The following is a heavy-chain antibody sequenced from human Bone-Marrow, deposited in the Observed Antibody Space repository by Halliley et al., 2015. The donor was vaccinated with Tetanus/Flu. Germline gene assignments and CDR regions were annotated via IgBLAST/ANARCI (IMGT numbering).Heavy chain of an antibody. V-gene: IGHV4-59*01. CDR2: VYYSGST. D-gene: IGHD1-26*01. CDR3: VRDRVGACPLYAFDI. CDR1: GGSISSYY. Sequence: LRLSCTVSGGSISSYYWSWIRQPPGKGLEWIGYVYYSGSTKYNPSLQSRVTISLDTSKNQFSLKLSSVTAADTSVYYCVRDRVGACPLYAFDIWGHGTMVTVSS. J-gene: IGHJ3*02.